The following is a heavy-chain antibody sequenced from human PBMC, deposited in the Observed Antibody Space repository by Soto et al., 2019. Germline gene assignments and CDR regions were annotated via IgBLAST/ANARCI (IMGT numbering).Heavy chain of an antibody. D-gene: IGHD6-19*01. CDR1: GGSISSSNW. V-gene: IGHV4-4*02. CDR3: ASVGLAGRGVYYYYYGMDV. Sequence: SETLSLTCAVSGGSISSSNWWSWVRQPPGKGLEWIGEIYHSGSTNHNPSLKSRVTISVDKSKNQFSLKLSSVTAADTAVYYCASVGLAGRGVYYYYYGMDVWGQGTTVTVSS. CDR2: IYHSGST. J-gene: IGHJ6*02.